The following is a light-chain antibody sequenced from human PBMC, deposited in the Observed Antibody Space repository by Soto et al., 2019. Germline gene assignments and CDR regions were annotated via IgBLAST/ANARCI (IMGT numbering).Light chain of an antibody. CDR1: QSVSSSY. CDR2: GAS. V-gene: IGKV3-20*01. CDR3: QQYGRSPPFT. J-gene: IGKJ2*01. Sequence: EIVLTQSPGTLSLSPGERATLSCRASQSVSSSYIAWYQQNPGQAPRLLIYGASSRATGIPDRFSGSGSGTDFTLTISRLEPGDFAVYFCQQYGRSPPFTFGQGTKVDIK.